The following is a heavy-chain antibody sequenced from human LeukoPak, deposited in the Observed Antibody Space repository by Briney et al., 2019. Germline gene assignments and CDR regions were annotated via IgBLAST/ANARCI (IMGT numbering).Heavy chain of an antibody. V-gene: IGHV3-74*01. CDR2: INSDGSST. CDR1: GFTFSSYW. Sequence: GGSLRLSCAASGFTFSSYWMHWVRQAPGKGLVWVSRINSDGSSTSYADSVKGRFTISRDNAKNTLYLQMNSLRAEDTAVYYCARAGICSGGSCYVFDYWGQGTLVTVSS. D-gene: IGHD2-15*01. J-gene: IGHJ4*02. CDR3: ARAGICSGGSCYVFDY.